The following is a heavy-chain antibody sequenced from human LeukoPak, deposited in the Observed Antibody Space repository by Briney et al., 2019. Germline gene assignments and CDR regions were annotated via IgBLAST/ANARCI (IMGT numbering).Heavy chain of an antibody. J-gene: IGHJ4*02. CDR2: INHSGST. D-gene: IGHD3-3*01. V-gene: IGHV4-34*01. Sequence: SETLSRTCAVYGGSFSGYYWSWIRQPPGKGLEWIVEINHSGSTNYNPSLKSRVTISVDTSKNQFSLKLSSVTAADTAVYYCARSRITIFGVVKDYFDYWGQGTLVTVSS. CDR1: GGSFSGYY. CDR3: ARSRITIFGVVKDYFDY.